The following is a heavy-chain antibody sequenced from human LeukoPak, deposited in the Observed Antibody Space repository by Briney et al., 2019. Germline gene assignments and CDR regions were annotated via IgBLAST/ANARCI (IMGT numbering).Heavy chain of an antibody. D-gene: IGHD3-22*01. CDR2: NSGDGTTI. J-gene: IGHJ4*02. V-gene: IGHV3-48*03. Sequence: PGGSLRLSCEACGFIFSSHEMIWVSQSPGKGLEWLAYNSGDGTTIYYEDSVKGRFTISRDNAKKSLSMEMNSLRVEDTAVNYCLRRESSGFFYYFDHWGQGVLVTVSS. CDR3: LRRESSGFFYYFDH. CDR1: GFIFSSHE.